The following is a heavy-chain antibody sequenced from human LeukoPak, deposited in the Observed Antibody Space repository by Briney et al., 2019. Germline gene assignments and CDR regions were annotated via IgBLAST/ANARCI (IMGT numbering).Heavy chain of an antibody. CDR1: GFTFSSYA. Sequence: PGGSLRLSCAASGFTFSSYAMHWVRQAPGKGLEWVAVISYDGSNKYYADSVKGRFTISRDNSKNTLYLQMNSLRAEDTAVYYCASNLPFDYSNYENWFDPWGQGTLVTVSS. J-gene: IGHJ5*02. CDR3: ASNLPFDYSNYENWFDP. D-gene: IGHD4-11*01. CDR2: ISYDGSNK. V-gene: IGHV3-30-3*01.